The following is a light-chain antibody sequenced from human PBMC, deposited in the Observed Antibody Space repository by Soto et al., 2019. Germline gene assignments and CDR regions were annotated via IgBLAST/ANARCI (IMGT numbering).Light chain of an antibody. Sequence: EIVLTQSPATLSLSPGERATLSCRASQSVSSYLAWYQQKPGQAPRLLIYDASNRATGIPARFSGSGSGTDFTLTISSLEPEDFAVYYCQQRSNWPPITFGQVTPLEIK. CDR2: DAS. V-gene: IGKV3-11*01. J-gene: IGKJ5*01. CDR1: QSVSSY. CDR3: QQRSNWPPIT.